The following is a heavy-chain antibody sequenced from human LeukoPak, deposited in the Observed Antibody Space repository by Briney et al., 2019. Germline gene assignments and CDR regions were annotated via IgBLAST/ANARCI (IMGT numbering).Heavy chain of an antibody. V-gene: IGHV4-28*03. CDR1: GYSISSNNW. CDR3: ARAIVATDAFDI. J-gene: IGHJ3*02. Sequence: PSEALSLTCAVSGYSISSNNWWAWIRQPPGKGLEWIGYIYYSGSTNYNPSLKSRVTISVDTSKNQFSLKLSSVTAADTAVYYCARAIVATDAFDIWGQGTMVTVSS. D-gene: IGHD5-12*01. CDR2: IYYSGST.